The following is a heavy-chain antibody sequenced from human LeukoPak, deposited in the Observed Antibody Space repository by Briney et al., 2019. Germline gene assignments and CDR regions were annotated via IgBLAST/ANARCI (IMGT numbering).Heavy chain of an antibody. CDR2: IYYSGST. J-gene: IGHJ4*02. Sequence: SQTLSLTCTVSGGSISSGGYDWSWIRQHPGKGLEWIGYIYYSGSTYYNPSLKSRVTISVDTSKNQFSLKLSSVTAADTAVYYCASNYDSSGYKWGQGTLVTVSS. CDR3: ASNYDSSGYK. CDR1: GGSISSGGYD. V-gene: IGHV4-31*03. D-gene: IGHD3-22*01.